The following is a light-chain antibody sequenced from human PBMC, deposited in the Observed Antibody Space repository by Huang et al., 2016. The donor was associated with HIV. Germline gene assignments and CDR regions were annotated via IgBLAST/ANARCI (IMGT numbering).Light chain of an antibody. J-gene: IGKJ3*01. CDR1: QTISTF. CDR3: QERYNWPLT. CDR2: DAS. V-gene: IGKV3-11*01. Sequence: EIVLTQSPATLSLSPGDRATRPCRANQTISTFLAWYQQKPGQTPRLLIYDASSRAAGIPVRFSGSGSGTDFTRTISSLEPEDFAVYYCQERYNWPLTFGPGTKVDVK.